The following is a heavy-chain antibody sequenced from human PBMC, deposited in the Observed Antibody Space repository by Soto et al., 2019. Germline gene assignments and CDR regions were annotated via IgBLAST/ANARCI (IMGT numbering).Heavy chain of an antibody. D-gene: IGHD2-2*01. J-gene: IGHJ6*02. V-gene: IGHV1-2*04. Sequence: ASVKVSCKASGYTFTGYYMHWVRQAPGQGLEWMGWINPNSGGTNYAQKFQGCVTMTRDTSISTAYMELSRLRSDDTAVYYCARGFAVLVPAANDYGMDVWGQGTTVTVSS. CDR2: INPNSGGT. CDR3: ARGFAVLVPAANDYGMDV. CDR1: GYTFTGYY.